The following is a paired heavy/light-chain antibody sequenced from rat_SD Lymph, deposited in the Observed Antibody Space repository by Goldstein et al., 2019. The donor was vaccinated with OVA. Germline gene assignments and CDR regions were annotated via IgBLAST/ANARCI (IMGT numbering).Heavy chain of an antibody. J-gene: IGHJ2*01. D-gene: IGHD1-11*01. CDR2: ISTRGTTT. Sequence: EVQLVESGGGLVQPGRSLKLSCAASGFTFNNCYMAWVRHAPKKGLEWVATISTRGTTTYYPDSVRGRFTISRDNAKSGLYLEMNSLKSEDTATYYCVRHGARVDFDYWGQGVMVTVSS. V-gene: IGHV5-25*01. CDR3: VRHGARVDFDY. CDR1: GFTFNNCY.
Light chain of an antibody. CDR1: EGISND. V-gene: IGKV12S8*01. J-gene: IGKJ5*01. Sequence: DIQMTQSPASLSASLGQTVSIECLTSEGISNDLAWYQQKSGKSPQLLIYTTSRLQDGVPSRFSGSGSGTRYSLKISDMQPEDEADYFCQQSYKYPLTFGSGTKLEIK. CDR2: TTS. CDR3: QQSYKYPLT.